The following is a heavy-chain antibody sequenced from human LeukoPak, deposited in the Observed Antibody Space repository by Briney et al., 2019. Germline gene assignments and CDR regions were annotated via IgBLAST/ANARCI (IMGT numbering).Heavy chain of an antibody. CDR3: ARDVDTASNFDY. CDR2: IIPIFGTA. Sequence: GASVKVSCKATGGTFSSYAISWVRQAPGQGLEWMGGIIPIFGTANYAQKFQGRVTITTDESTSTAYMELSSLRSEGTAVYYCARDVDTASNFDYWGQGTLVTVSS. CDR1: GGTFSSYA. J-gene: IGHJ4*02. D-gene: IGHD5-18*01. V-gene: IGHV1-69*05.